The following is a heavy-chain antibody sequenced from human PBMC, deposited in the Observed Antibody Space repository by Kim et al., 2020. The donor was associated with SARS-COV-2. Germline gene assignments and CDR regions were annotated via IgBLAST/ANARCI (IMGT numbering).Heavy chain of an antibody. CDR2: INGSGAIT. Sequence: GGSLRLSCAASGFTFSASAMSWVRQAPGKGLEWVSSINGSGAITYYADSVKGRFTISRDSSKNTLYLQVNSLRAEDTAIYYCARGWTSPDYWGQGTLVT. J-gene: IGHJ4*02. V-gene: IGHV3-23*01. CDR3: ARGWTSPDY. D-gene: IGHD2-2*01. CDR1: GFTFSASA.